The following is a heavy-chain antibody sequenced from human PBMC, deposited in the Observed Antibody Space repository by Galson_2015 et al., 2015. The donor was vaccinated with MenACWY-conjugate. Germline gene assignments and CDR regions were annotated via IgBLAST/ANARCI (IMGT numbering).Heavy chain of an antibody. CDR1: GFTFSNYA. D-gene: IGHD3-16*01. J-gene: IGHJ4*02. Sequence: SLRLSCAVSGFTFSNYAMTWVRQAPGKGLEWVSSISGSADSTYYADSVKGRFTISRDNSKNTLYLQINYLGAEDTAVYYCARAGGIDYWGQGTLVTVSS. V-gene: IGHV3-23*01. CDR3: ARAGGIDY. CDR2: ISGSADST.